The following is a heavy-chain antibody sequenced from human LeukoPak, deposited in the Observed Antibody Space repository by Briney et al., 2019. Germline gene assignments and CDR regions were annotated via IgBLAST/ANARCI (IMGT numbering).Heavy chain of an antibody. V-gene: IGHV1-2*02. Sequence: ASVKVSCKASGYTFTGYYMHWVRQAPGQGLEWMGWINPNSGGTNYAQKFQGRVTMTRDTSISTAYMELSRLRSDDTAVYYCARDYEYSYGPEPYYYYYMDVWGKGTTVTVPS. CDR3: ARDYEYSYGPEPYYYYYMDV. J-gene: IGHJ6*03. CDR1: GYTFTGYY. CDR2: INPNSGGT. D-gene: IGHD5-18*01.